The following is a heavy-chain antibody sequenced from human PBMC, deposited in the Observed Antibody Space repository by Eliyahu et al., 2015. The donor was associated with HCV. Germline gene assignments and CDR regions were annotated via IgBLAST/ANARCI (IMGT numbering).Heavy chain of an antibody. J-gene: IGHJ4*02. CDR1: XFTFXSYA. CDR3: AKRIATAGYFFDY. CDR2: ITGDAGST. Sequence: EVQLLESGGGLVQPGGSLRLSCAASXFTFXSYAMTWVRQAPGKGLEWVSIITGDAGSTYYAESVKGRFTISRDNSKNTLYLQMNSLRAEDTAVYYCAKRIATAGYFFDYWGQGTLVTVSS. D-gene: IGHD6-13*01. V-gene: IGHV3-23*01.